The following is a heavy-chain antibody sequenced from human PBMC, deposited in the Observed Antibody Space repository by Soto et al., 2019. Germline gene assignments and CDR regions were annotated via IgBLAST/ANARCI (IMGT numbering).Heavy chain of an antibody. V-gene: IGHV3-53*01. CDR1: GFTVSSNY. D-gene: IGHD5-12*01. CDR2: IYSGGST. J-gene: IGHJ6*02. CDR3: AREMATTGYYYYGMDV. Sequence: PGGSLRLSCAASGFTVSSNYMSWVRQAPGKGLEWVSVIYSGGSTYYADSVKGRFTISRDNSKNTLYLQMNSLRAEDTAAYYCAREMATTGYYYYGMDVWGQGTTVTVSS.